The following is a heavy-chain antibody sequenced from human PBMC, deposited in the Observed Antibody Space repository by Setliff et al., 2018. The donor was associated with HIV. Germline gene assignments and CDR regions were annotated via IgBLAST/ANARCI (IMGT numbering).Heavy chain of an antibody. CDR3: ARGLSFYDPGGFDY. D-gene: IGHD3-22*01. J-gene: IGHJ4*02. Sequence: SETLSLTCTVSGGSISSYYWSWIRQPPGKGLEWIGYIYTSGSTTYNPSLKSRVTISVDTSKNQFSLKLSSVTAADTAVYYCARGLSFYDPGGFDYWGQGTLVTVSS. CDR1: GGSISSYY. V-gene: IGHV4-4*09. CDR2: IYTSGST.